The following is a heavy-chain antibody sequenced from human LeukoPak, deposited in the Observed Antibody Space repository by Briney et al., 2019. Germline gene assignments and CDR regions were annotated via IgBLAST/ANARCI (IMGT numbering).Heavy chain of an antibody. J-gene: IGHJ4*02. D-gene: IGHD3-16*01. V-gene: IGHV4-59*01. CDR2: IYYSGNT. Sequence: SETLSLTCTVSGGSISSFYWSWIRQPPGKGLEWIGYIYYSGNTKCNPSLKSRVTILVDTSKNQFSLKLSSVTAADTAVYYCARDQRLGTFDYWGQGTLVTVSS. CDR1: GGSISSFY. CDR3: ARDQRLGTFDY.